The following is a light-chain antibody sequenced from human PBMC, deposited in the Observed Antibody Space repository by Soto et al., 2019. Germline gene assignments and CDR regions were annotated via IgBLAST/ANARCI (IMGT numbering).Light chain of an antibody. V-gene: IGKV1-27*01. CDR3: QKYDSVPWT. CDR2: AAS. Sequence: DIQMTQSPSSLSASVGDRVTITCRASQGISNYLAWYQQKPGKVPRHLIYAASTLQSGVPSRFSGSGSGTDFPRTISSLQPEDVATYYCQKYDSVPWTFGQGAKVEIK. J-gene: IGKJ1*01. CDR1: QGISNY.